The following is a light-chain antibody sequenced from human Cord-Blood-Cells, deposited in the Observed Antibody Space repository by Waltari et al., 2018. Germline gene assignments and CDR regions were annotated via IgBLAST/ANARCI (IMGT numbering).Light chain of an antibody. CDR3: AAWDDSLSGWV. J-gene: IGLJ3*02. V-gene: IGLV1-47*01. CDR2: RNN. Sequence: QSVLTQPPSASGTPGQRVTISCSGSSSNIGSNYVYWYQQLPGTAPKPLIYRNNRRPSGVPARFSGSKSGTSASLAISGLRSEDEADYYCAAWDDSLSGWVFGGGTKLTVL. CDR1: SSNIGSNY.